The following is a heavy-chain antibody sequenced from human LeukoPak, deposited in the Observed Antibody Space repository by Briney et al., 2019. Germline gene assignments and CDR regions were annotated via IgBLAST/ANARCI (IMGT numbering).Heavy chain of an antibody. J-gene: IGHJ2*01. CDR1: GGSISSYY. V-gene: IGHV4-59*12. Sequence: SETLSLTCTVSGGSISSYYWSWIRQPPGKGLEWIGYIYYSGSTNYNPSLKSRVTISVDTSKNQFSLKLSSVTAADTAVYYCARISAAGIYWYFDLWDRGTLVTVSS. CDR2: IYYSGST. CDR3: ARISAAGIYWYFDL. D-gene: IGHD6-13*01.